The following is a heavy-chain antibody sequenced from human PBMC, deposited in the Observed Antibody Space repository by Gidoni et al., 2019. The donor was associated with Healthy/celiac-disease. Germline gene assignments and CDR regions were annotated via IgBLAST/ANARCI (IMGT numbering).Heavy chain of an antibody. Sequence: GLEWIGEIYHSGSTNYNPSLKSRVTISVDKSKNQFSLKLSSVTAADTAVYYCARSLVLRLFAYGMDVWGQGTTVTVSS. J-gene: IGHJ6*02. CDR2: IYHSGST. V-gene: IGHV4-4*02. CDR3: ARSLVLRLFAYGMDV. D-gene: IGHD3-22*01.